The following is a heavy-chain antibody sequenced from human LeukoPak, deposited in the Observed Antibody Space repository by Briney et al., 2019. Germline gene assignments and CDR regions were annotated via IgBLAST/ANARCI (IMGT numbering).Heavy chain of an antibody. J-gene: IGHJ6*02. Sequence: GASVKVSCKASGGTFSSYAISWVRQAPGQGLEWMGRIIPILGIANYAQKFQGRVTITADKSTSTACMELSSLRSEDTAVYYCARTYYYGSGPYGMDVWGQGTTVTVSS. CDR1: GGTFSSYA. CDR3: ARTYYYGSGPYGMDV. CDR2: IIPILGIA. D-gene: IGHD3-10*01. V-gene: IGHV1-69*04.